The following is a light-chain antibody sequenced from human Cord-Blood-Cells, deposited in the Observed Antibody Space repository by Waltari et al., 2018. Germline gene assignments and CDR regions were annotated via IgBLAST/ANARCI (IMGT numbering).Light chain of an antibody. CDR2: GAS. V-gene: IGKV3-20*01. Sequence: EIVLTQSPGTLSLSPGERATFSCRASQSVSSSYLAWYQQKPGQAPRLLIYGASSRSTGIPDRFSGSGSVTDFTLTISRLEPEDFAVYYCQQYGSSPLTFGGGTKVEIK. J-gene: IGKJ4*01. CDR3: QQYGSSPLT. CDR1: QSVSSSY.